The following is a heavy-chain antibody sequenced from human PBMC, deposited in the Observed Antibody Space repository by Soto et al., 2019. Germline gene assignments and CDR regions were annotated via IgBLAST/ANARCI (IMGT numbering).Heavy chain of an antibody. J-gene: IGHJ3*02. D-gene: IGHD2-21*02. CDR1: GGTFSSYA. Sequence: QVQLVQSGAEVKKPGSSVKVSCKASGGTFSSYAISWVRQAPGQGLEWMGGIIPIFGTANYAQKFQGRVTITADESTSTAYMELSSLRSEDTAVYYCARDRSCGGDCYFIPDAFDIWGQGTRVTVSS. CDR2: IIPIFGTA. V-gene: IGHV1-69*01. CDR3: ARDRSCGGDCYFIPDAFDI.